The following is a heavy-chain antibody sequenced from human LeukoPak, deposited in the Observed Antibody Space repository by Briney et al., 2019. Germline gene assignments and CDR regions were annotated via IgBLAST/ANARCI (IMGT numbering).Heavy chain of an antibody. V-gene: IGHV1-69*13. CDR1: GYTFTSYD. D-gene: IGHD3-22*01. CDR2: IIPIFGTA. J-gene: IGHJ6*02. Sequence: SVKVSCKASGYTFTSYDINWVRQAPGQGLEWMGGIIPIFGTANYAQKFQGRVTITADESTSTAYMELSSLRSEDTAVYYCARSDSSGHYGDYYYYGMDVWGQGTTVTVSS. CDR3: ARSDSSGHYGDYYYYGMDV.